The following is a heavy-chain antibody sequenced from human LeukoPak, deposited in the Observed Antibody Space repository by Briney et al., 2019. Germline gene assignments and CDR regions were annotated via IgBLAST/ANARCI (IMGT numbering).Heavy chain of an antibody. CDR1: GFTFSRYG. CDR2: IRSDGSNE. CDR3: AKDGGGSSWFHYYYMDV. Sequence: GGSLRLSCAASGFTFSRYGMHWVRQAPGKGLEWVAFIRSDGSNEYYVDSLKGRFTISRDNSKNTPYLQMNSLRAEDTAVYYCAKDGGGSSWFHYYYMDVWGKGTTVTISS. V-gene: IGHV3-30*02. J-gene: IGHJ6*03. D-gene: IGHD6-13*01.